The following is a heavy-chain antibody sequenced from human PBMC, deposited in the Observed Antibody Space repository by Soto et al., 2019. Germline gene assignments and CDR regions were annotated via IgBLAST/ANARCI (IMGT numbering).Heavy chain of an antibody. CDR2: ISSSGDST. J-gene: IGHJ6*02. D-gene: IGHD2-15*01. CDR3: AKSGGAFVVVVAATSWKYGVDV. CDR1: GFSFSSYA. V-gene: IGHV3-23*01. Sequence: EGQLLESGGGLIQPGGSLRLSCAASGFSFSSYAMNWVRQAPGRGLEWVSGISSSGDSTSLADSVKGRFAISRANSKNTLYLQMSSRRGGETAVYYCAKSGGAFVVVVAATSWKYGVDVWCQGTTVTV.